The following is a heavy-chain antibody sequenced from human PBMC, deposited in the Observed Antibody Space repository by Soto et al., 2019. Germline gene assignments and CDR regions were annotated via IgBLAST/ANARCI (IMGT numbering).Heavy chain of an antibody. V-gene: IGHV1-69*01. CDR1: GGTFSSYA. CDR2: IIPIFGTA. Sequence: QVQLVQSGAEVKKPGSSVKVSCKASGGTFSSYAISWVRQAPGQGLEWMGGIIPIFGTANYAQKFQGRVTITADESTSTAYMELSSLRSEDTAVYYCARGDALVQYSYYYGMDVWGQGTTVTVSS. D-gene: IGHD3-10*01. J-gene: IGHJ6*02. CDR3: ARGDALVQYSYYYGMDV.